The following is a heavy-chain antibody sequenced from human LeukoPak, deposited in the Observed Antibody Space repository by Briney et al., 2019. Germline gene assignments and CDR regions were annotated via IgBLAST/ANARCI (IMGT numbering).Heavy chain of an antibody. V-gene: IGHV4-59*01. J-gene: IGHJ4*02. Sequence: SETLSLTCTVSGGSISSYSWSWIRQPPGKGLEWIGYIYYSGSTNYNPSLKSRVTISVDTSKNQFSLKLSSVTAADTAVYYCARGLGYSFDYWGQGTLVTVSS. CDR1: GGSISSYS. CDR3: ARGLGYSFDY. CDR2: IYYSGST. D-gene: IGHD3-22*01.